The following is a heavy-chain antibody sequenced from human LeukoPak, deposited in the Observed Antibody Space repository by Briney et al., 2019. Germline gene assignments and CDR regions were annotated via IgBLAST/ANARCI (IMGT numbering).Heavy chain of an antibody. V-gene: IGHV4-59*01. CDR2: IYYSGST. CDR3: ARGVYYYGSGSLRCFDP. CDR1: GGSICSYY. J-gene: IGHJ5*02. D-gene: IGHD3-10*01. Sequence: SETLSLTCTVSGGSICSYYWSWLRQPPGKGLEWIGYIYYSGSTNYNPSLKSRVTISVETSKNQFSLKLSAVTAADTAVYYCARGVYYYGSGSLRCFDPWGQGTLVTVSS.